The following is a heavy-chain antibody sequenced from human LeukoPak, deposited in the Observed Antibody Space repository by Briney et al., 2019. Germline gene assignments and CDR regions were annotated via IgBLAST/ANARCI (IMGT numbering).Heavy chain of an antibody. CDR2: INHSGST. V-gene: IGHV4-34*01. CDR3: ARSRVHPIIFVY. CDR1: AGSFSGYY. Sequence: EPLSRPSTVYAGSFSGYYCSGCGQPPGKGLEWWGEINHSGSTNFNPSLKRPVPISRDTSKTQYSLNLRSIIALNTAVSIAARSRVHPIIFVYWGGGVHLSVSA. J-gene: IGHJ4*02. D-gene: IGHD1-1*01.